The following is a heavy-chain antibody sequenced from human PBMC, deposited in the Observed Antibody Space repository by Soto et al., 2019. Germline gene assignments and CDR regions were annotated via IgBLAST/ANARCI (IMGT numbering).Heavy chain of an antibody. CDR3: TTDDASIVLMVYASLSGAGYYYMDV. V-gene: IGHV3-15*01. Sequence: GGSLRLSCAASGFTFSNAWMSWVRQAPGKGLEWVVRIKSKTDGGTTDYAAPVKGRFTISRDDSKNTLYLQMNSLKTEDTAVYYCTTDDASIVLMVYASLSGAGYYYMDVWGKGTTVTVSS. CDR2: IKSKTDGGTT. J-gene: IGHJ6*03. D-gene: IGHD2-8*01. CDR1: GFTFSNAW.